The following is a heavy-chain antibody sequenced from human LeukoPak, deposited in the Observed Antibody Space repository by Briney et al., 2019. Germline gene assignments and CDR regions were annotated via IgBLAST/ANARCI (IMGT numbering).Heavy chain of an antibody. V-gene: IGHV3-23*01. CDR2: ISGSGGST. D-gene: IGHD1-26*01. CDR1: GFTFSSYA. Sequence: GGSLRLSCAASGFTFSSYAMSWVRQAPGKGLEWVSAISGSGGSTYYADSVKGRFTISRDNSKNTLYLQMNSLRAEDTAIYYCAKDRTVGASYWYFDLWGRGTLVTVSS. CDR3: AKDRTVGASYWYFDL. J-gene: IGHJ2*01.